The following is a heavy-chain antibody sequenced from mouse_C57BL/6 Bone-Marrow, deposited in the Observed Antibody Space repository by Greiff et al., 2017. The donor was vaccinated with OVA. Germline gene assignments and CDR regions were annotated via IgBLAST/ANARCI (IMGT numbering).Heavy chain of an antibody. CDR3: ARTTGLYAMDY. J-gene: IGHJ4*01. V-gene: IGHV3-6*01. CDR2: ISYDGSN. CDR1: GYSITSGYY. Sequence: ESGPGLVKPSQSLSLTCSVTGYSITSGYYWNWIRQFPGNKLEWMGYISYDGSNNYNPSLKNRISITRDTSKNQFFLKLNSVTTEDTATYYCARTTGLYAMDYWGQGTSVTVSS. D-gene: IGHD4-1*01.